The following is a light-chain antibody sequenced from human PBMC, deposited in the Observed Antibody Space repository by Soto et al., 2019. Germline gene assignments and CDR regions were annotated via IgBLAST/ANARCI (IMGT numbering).Light chain of an antibody. CDR2: GAS. V-gene: IGKV3-20*01. J-gene: IGKJ1*01. CDR3: QHYGSSPET. Sequence: EIVLTQSPGTLSLSPGERATLSCRASQSVSSNYLAWYQQKPGQAPRLLIYGASSRATGIPDRFSGSGSETDFTLTISRLEPEDFAVYYCQHYGSSPETFGQGTKVDI. CDR1: QSVSSNY.